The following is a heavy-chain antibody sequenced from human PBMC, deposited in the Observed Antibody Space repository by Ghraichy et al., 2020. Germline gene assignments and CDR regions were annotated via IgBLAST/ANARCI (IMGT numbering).Heavy chain of an antibody. J-gene: IGHJ4*02. Sequence: GVLRLSCAASGFTFSDHFMDWVRQAPGKRLEWVGRTRNKANSYSTEYAASVSGRFAISRDDSKNSLFLQMNSLKSEDTAVYYCARESYSGSYYVGYFDYWGQGILVTVSS. D-gene: IGHD1-26*01. CDR2: TRNKANSYST. CDR3: ARESYSGSYYVGYFDY. CDR1: GFTFSDHF. V-gene: IGHV3-72*01.